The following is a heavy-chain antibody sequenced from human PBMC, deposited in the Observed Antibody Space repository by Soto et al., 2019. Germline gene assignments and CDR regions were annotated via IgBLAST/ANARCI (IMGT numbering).Heavy chain of an antibody. V-gene: IGHV5-51*01. Sequence: PGESLKISCKGSGYSFTSYWIGWVRQTPGKGLEWMGIIYPGDSDTRYSPSFQGQVTISADKSISTAYLQWSSLKASDTAMYYCAAHADSSGYSYLYNYWGQGTLVTVSS. D-gene: IGHD3-22*01. CDR1: GYSFTSYW. CDR3: AAHADSSGYSYLYNY. CDR2: IYPGDSDT. J-gene: IGHJ4*02.